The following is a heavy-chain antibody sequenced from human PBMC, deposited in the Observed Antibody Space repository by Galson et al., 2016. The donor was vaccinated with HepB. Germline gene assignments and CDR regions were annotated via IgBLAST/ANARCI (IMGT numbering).Heavy chain of an antibody. CDR3: AKDIPPQYDSSGYFTRRCMQQ. CDR2: ISWNNGRI. Sequence: SLRLSCAGSGLRFDDHAFHWVRQAPGKGLEWVAGISWNNGRIGYADSVKGRFTITRDNTNNSLHLQMKTLRPEDTALYYCAKDIPPQYDSSGYFTRRCMQQWGQGTLVTVSS. CDR1: GLRFDDHA. J-gene: IGHJ1*01. D-gene: IGHD3-22*01. V-gene: IGHV3-9*01.